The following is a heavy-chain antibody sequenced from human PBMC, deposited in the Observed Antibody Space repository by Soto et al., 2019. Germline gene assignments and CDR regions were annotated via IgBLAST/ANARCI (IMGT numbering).Heavy chain of an antibody. CDR3: ARGGCSSSWYTELDY. CDR2: INHSGST. D-gene: IGHD6-13*01. CDR1: GGSVSSGSYY. V-gene: IGHV4-39*07. Sequence: SETVSLTCTVSGGSVSSGSYYCSWIRQPPGKGLEWSGEINHSGSTNYNPSRKSRVTISVDTCKSQFSLNLSCVTAADTAVYFCARGGCSSSWYTELDYWGQGTLVPVSS. J-gene: IGHJ4*02.